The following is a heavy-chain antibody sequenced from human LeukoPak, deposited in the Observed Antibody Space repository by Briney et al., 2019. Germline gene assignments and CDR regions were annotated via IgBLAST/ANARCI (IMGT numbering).Heavy chain of an antibody. J-gene: IGHJ3*02. CDR1: GGSISSYY. D-gene: IGHD3-22*01. CDR3: ARGGFRGYYDSSGYSAFDI. CDR2: ISNSGST. V-gene: IGHV4-59*01. Sequence: SETLSLTCTVSGGSISSYYWSWMRQPPGKGLEWIGYISNSGSTNYNPSLKSRLTISVDMSKNQLSLKLSSVTAADTAVYYCARGGFRGYYDSSGYSAFDIWGQGTMVTVSS.